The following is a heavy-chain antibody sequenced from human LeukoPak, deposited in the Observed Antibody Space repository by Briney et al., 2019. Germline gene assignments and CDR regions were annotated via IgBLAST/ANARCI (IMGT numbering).Heavy chain of an antibody. CDR3: AGGEPYVY. J-gene: IGHJ4*02. CDR2: IWYDGSNK. V-gene: IGHV3-33*08. Sequence: GGSLRLSCAASGFTLSAYWMHWVRQAPGKGLEWVAIIWYDGSNKYYADSVRGRFTISRDNSKNTLYLQMNSLRVEDTAMYYCAGGEPYVYWGQGTLVTVSS. CDR1: GFTLSAYW. D-gene: IGHD1-14*01.